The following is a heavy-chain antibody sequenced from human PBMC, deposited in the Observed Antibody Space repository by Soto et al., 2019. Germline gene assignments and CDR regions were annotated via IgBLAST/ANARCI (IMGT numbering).Heavy chain of an antibody. V-gene: IGHV3-30*04. Sequence: GGSLRLSCAASGFTFSHYAMHWVRQAPGKGLEWVAVVAYDGSYENYADSVKGRFTISRDNSKNTLYLQVNSLSTEDTAVYYCARDSYRLAKAMVRGVTPPFDYWGQGTLVTVSS. CDR3: ARDSYRLAKAMVRGVTPPFDY. J-gene: IGHJ4*02. D-gene: IGHD3-10*01. CDR2: VAYDGSYE. CDR1: GFTFSHYA.